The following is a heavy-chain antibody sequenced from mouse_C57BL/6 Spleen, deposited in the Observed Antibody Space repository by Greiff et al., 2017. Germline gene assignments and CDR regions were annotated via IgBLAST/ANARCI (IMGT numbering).Heavy chain of an antibody. D-gene: IGHD1-1*01. J-gene: IGHJ3*01. CDR2: INPRDGST. CDR1: GYTFTDHT. CDR3: ANGGSRSWFAD. Sequence: QVQLQQSDAELVKPGASVKISCKASGYTFTDHTIHWMKQRPEPGLEWIGYINPRDGSTKYNEKFKGKATLTADKTSSTAYRQLTSLTSEVSAVYFCANGGSRSWFADWGQGTLVTVSA. V-gene: IGHV1-78*01.